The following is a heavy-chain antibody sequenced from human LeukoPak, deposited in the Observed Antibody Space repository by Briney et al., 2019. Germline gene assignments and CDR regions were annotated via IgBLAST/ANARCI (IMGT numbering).Heavy chain of an antibody. D-gene: IGHD3-16*02. Sequence: PGGSLRLSCAASGYTFRDYSVNWVRQGPGKGLEWVSSISSTSTYIYYAGSVKGRFTISRDNAKNSLFLQMNSLRDEDTAVYYCVSGNDPDYLWGTYRPDAFDIWGQGTMVIVSS. V-gene: IGHV3-21*01. J-gene: IGHJ3*02. CDR1: GYTFRDYS. CDR2: ISSTSTYI. CDR3: VSGNDPDYLWGTYRPDAFDI.